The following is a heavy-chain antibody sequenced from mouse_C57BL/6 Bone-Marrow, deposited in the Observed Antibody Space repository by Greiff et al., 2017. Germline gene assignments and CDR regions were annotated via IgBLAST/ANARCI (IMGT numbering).Heavy chain of an antibody. Sequence: QVQLQQPGAELVKPGASVKLSCKASGYTFTSYWMHWVKQRPGQGLEWIGMIPPNSGSTNYNEKFKSKATLTVDKSSSTAYMQLRSLTSEDSAVYYCARPHYYGSSLDYGGQGTTLTVSS. CDR2: IPPNSGST. D-gene: IGHD1-1*01. CDR3: ARPHYYGSSLDY. J-gene: IGHJ2*01. V-gene: IGHV1-64*01. CDR1: GYTFTSYW.